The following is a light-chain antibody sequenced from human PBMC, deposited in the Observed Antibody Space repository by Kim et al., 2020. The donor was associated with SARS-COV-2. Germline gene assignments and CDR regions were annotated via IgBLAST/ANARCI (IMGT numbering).Light chain of an antibody. V-gene: IGKV4-1*01. J-gene: IGKJ2*03. Sequence: DIVMTQSPDSLAVSLGERATINCKSSQSVLSSSNNRNYLAWYQQKPGQPPKLLIYWASTRESGVPDRFSGSGSGTDFTLTICSLQAEDVAVYCCEQYYNTPYSFGQGTKLEI. CDR1: QSVLSSSNNRNY. CDR2: WAS. CDR3: EQYYNTPYS.